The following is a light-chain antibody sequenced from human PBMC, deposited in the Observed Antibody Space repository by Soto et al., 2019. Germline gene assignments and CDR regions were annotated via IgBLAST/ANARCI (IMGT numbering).Light chain of an antibody. J-gene: IGLJ1*01. CDR3: SSYTSSSTLV. V-gene: IGLV2-14*01. Sequence: QSALTQPASVSGSPGQSITISCTGTGSDVGGYNYVSWYQQHPGKAPKLMIYDVSNRPSGVSNRFSGSKSGNTASLTISGLQAEDEADYYCSSYTSSSTLVFGTGTRSPS. CDR1: GSDVGGYNY. CDR2: DVS.